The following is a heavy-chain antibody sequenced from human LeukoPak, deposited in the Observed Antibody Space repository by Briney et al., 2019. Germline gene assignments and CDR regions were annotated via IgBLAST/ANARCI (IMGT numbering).Heavy chain of an antibody. CDR3: ARDSHYCSSTSCSLYYFDY. CDR1: GFTFSSYS. D-gene: IGHD2-2*01. J-gene: IGHJ4*02. V-gene: IGHV3-21*01. Sequence: GGSLRLSCAASGFTFSSYSMDWVRQAPGKGLEWVSSISSSSSYIYYADSVKGRFTISRDNAKNSLYLQMNSLRAEDTAVYYCARDSHYCSSTSCSLYYFDYWGQGTLVTVSS. CDR2: ISSSSSYI.